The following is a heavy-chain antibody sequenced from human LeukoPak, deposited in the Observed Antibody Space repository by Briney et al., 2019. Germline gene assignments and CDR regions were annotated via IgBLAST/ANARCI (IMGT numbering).Heavy chain of an antibody. J-gene: IGHJ4*02. CDR1: GFIFDDYA. V-gene: IGHV3-9*01. Sequence: GGSLRLSCAASGFIFDDYAMHWVRQAPGKGLEWVSGISWNSGSIGYADSVKGRFTISRDNAKNSLYLQMNSLRAEDAALYYCAKDRWEILRWADYWGQGTLVTVSS. CDR3: AKDRWEILRWADY. CDR2: ISWNSGSI. D-gene: IGHD1-26*01.